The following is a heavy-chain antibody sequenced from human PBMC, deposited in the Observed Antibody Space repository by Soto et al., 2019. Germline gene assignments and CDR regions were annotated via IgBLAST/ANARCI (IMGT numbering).Heavy chain of an antibody. D-gene: IGHD1-1*01. Sequence: EVQLVESGGGSVQPGGSLRLSCAASGITISSNGMNWVRQAPGKGLEWVSYISSSSDTIYYADFVKGRFTISRDNAKNSLYLQMNGLRVEDTATYYCARGMGIATTGRYDYWGQGTLVTVSS. CDR1: GITISSNG. V-gene: IGHV3-48*01. CDR3: ARGMGIATTGRYDY. CDR2: ISSSSDTI. J-gene: IGHJ4*02.